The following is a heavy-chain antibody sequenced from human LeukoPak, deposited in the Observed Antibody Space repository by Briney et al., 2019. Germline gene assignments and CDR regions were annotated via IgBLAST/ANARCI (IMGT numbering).Heavy chain of an antibody. CDR1: GGSFSGYY. J-gene: IGHJ5*02. CDR2: INHSGST. CDR3: AKGSSWYGGFDP. D-gene: IGHD6-13*01. Sequence: PSETLSLTCAVYGGSFSGYYWSWIRQPPGKGLEWIGEINHSGSTSYNPSLKSRVTISVDTSKNQFSLKLSSVTAADTAVYYCAKGSSWYGGFDPWGQGTLVTVSS. V-gene: IGHV4-34*01.